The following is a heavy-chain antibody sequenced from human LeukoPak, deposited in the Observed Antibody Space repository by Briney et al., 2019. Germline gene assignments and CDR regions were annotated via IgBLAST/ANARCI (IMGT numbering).Heavy chain of an antibody. D-gene: IGHD1-1*01. J-gene: IGHJ6*03. Sequence: GGSLRLSCAASGFSFSDYYMSWTRQAPGKGLEWVSYISSSGSTIKYAGSVKGRFTISRDNANNSLYLQMNSLRAEDTAVYYCAGVEFGSRYYYYVDVWGKGTTVTVSS. CDR2: ISSSGSTI. CDR3: AGVEFGSRYYYYVDV. V-gene: IGHV3-11*01. CDR1: GFSFSDYY.